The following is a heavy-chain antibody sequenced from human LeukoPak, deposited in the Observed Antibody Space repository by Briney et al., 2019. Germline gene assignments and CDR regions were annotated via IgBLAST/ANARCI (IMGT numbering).Heavy chain of an antibody. CDR3: ARVVIVRGWFDP. CDR1: GFSFNKYW. D-gene: IGHD2/OR15-2a*01. J-gene: IGHJ5*02. Sequence: GGSLRLSCAASGFSFNKYWMSWVRQAPGKGLEWVANIKQDGSDKYYVDPVKGRFTISRDNAKNSLYLQMNSLRAEDTAVYYCARVVIVRGWFDPWGQGTLVTVSS. V-gene: IGHV3-7*01. CDR2: IKQDGSDK.